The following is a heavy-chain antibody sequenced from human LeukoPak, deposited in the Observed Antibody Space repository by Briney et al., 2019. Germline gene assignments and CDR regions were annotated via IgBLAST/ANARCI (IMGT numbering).Heavy chain of an antibody. CDR2: INHSGST. CDR1: GGSFSGYY. Sequence: PSETLSLTCAVYGGSFSGYYWSWIRQPPGKGLEWIGEINHSGSTNYNPSLKSRVTISVDTSKNQFSLKLSPVTAADTAVYYCARDPYSGSYGDYYYYYMDVWGKGTTVTISS. V-gene: IGHV4-34*01. CDR3: ARDPYSGSYGDYYYYYMDV. J-gene: IGHJ6*03. D-gene: IGHD1-26*01.